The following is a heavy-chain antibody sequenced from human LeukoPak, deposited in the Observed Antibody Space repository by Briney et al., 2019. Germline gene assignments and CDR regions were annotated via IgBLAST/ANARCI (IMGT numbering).Heavy chain of an antibody. J-gene: IGHJ4*02. CDR2: ISSSSSYI. D-gene: IGHD6-19*01. V-gene: IGHV3-21*01. CDR3: ARTSTGWSLDY. Sequence: PRGSLRLSCAVSGFTFSSYSVNWVRQAPGKGLEWVSSISSSSSYIYYADSLKGRFTISRDNPKNSLYLQMNSLRAEDTAVYYCARTSTGWSLDYWGQGTLVTVSS. CDR1: GFTFSSYS.